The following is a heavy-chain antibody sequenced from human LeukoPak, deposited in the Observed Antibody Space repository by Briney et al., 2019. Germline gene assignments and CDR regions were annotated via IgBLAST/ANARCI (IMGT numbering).Heavy chain of an antibody. CDR2: IGSDGTIT. J-gene: IGHJ4*02. CDR1: GFTFDDYA. V-gene: IGHV3-74*03. CDR3: ARLLVATTD. D-gene: IGHD5-12*01. Sequence: GGSLRLSCAASGFTFDDYAMHWVRQAPGEGLVWVSGIGSDGTITKYADSVQGRFLISRDNAKNTLYLQMSSLRAEDTAFYYCARLLVATTDWGQGTLVTVSS.